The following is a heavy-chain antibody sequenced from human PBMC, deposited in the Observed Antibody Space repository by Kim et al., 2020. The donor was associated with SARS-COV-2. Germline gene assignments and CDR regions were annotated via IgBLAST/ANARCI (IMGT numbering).Heavy chain of an antibody. D-gene: IGHD3-10*01. V-gene: IGHV3-15*01. CDR3: TTIRDRG. Sequence: DGGTTDYAAPVKGRFTISRDDSKNTLYLQMNSLKTEDTAMYYCTTIRDRGWGQGTLVTVSS. CDR2: DGGTT. J-gene: IGHJ4*02.